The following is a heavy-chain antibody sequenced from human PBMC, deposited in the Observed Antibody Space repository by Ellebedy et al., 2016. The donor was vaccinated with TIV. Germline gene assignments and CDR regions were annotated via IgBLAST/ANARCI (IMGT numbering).Heavy chain of an antibody. Sequence: SETLSLTCTVSGGSVSSSDSYWGWIRQPPGGGLEWIAIILLGGLTYYNPSLRSRITISVDSSNNQFSLQLRSVTAADTAVYFCARQLNGLFRLDYWGQGALVTVSS. CDR1: GGSVSSSDSY. D-gene: IGHD4-17*01. J-gene: IGHJ4*02. CDR3: ARQLNGLFRLDY. V-gene: IGHV4-39*01. CDR2: ILLGGLT.